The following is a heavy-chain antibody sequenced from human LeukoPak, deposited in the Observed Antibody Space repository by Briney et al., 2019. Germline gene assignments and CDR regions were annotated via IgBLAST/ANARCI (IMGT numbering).Heavy chain of an antibody. CDR2: ISYDGTNK. Sequence: GGSLRLSCAASGFTSSRFSKHWIRQAPGKGLEWVAVISYDGTNKYYADSVTGRFTISRDNTKNSLYLQMDSLTADDTAVYFCACLRGPSDYWGQGTLVTVSS. D-gene: IGHD4-17*01. V-gene: IGHV3-30*04. CDR3: ACLRGPSDY. CDR1: GFTSSRFS. J-gene: IGHJ4*02.